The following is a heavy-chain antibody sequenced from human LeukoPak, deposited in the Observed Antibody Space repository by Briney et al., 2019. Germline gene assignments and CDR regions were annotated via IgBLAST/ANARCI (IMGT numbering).Heavy chain of an antibody. CDR1: GYTPTELS. CDR2: FDPEDGET. Sequence: ASVKVSCTVSGYTPTELSMHWVRQAPGSGLEGWGGFDPEDGETIYAQKFQARVTMTEDTSTDTAYMELSSLRSEDTAVYYCATELGSWYVLDYWGQGTLVTVSS. CDR3: ATELGSWYVLDY. V-gene: IGHV1-24*01. D-gene: IGHD6-13*01. J-gene: IGHJ4*02.